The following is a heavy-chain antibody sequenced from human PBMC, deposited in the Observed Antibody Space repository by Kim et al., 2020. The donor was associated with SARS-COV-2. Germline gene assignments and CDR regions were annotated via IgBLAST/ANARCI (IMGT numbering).Heavy chain of an antibody. CDR1: GGSISSYY. D-gene: IGHD3-22*01. CDR3: ARGHDSIYSEGYVYFDY. V-gene: IGHV4-59*13. J-gene: IGHJ4*02. Sequence: SETMSLTCTVSGGSISSYYWSWIRQPPGKGLEWMGDIYYSGSTNYNPSLKSRVTISVDTSKNQFSLKLSSVTAADTAVYYCARGHDSIYSEGYVYFDYWGQGTLVTVSS. CDR2: IYYSGST.